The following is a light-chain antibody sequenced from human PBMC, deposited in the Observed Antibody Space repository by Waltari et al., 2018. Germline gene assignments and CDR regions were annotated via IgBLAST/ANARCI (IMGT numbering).Light chain of an antibody. CDR3: QQYGSSPPT. J-gene: IGKJ2*01. CDR2: AAS. V-gene: IGKV3-20*01. CDR1: QSVRNYY. Sequence: EIVLTQSPDTLSLSPGERATLSCWASQSVRNYYFAWYQQKPGQAPRLLIYAASTRAAGIPDRFSARGSGTDFTLTISRLEPEDFAVYYCQQYGSSPPTFGQGTKLEI.